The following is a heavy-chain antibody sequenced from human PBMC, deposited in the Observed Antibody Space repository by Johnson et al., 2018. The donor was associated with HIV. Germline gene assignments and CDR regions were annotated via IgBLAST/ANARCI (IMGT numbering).Heavy chain of an antibody. J-gene: IGHJ3*02. CDR3: DCTYSDNDYEAVGAFDI. D-gene: IGHD5-12*01. Sequence: VQLVESGGGLVQPGGSLRLSCAASGFTFSSYAMSWVRQAPGKGLEWVSAISGSGGSKYYADSVKGRFTISRDNSKTTLYLQMDSLRAGDMAVYYYDCTYSDNDYEAVGAFDIWGQGTMVTVSS. V-gene: IGHV3-23*04. CDR2: ISGSGGSK. CDR1: GFTFSSYA.